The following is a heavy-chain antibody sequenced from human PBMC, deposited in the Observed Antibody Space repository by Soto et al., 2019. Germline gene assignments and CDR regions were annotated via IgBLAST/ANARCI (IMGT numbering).Heavy chain of an antibody. V-gene: IGHV3-7*03. CDR1: GFTFSSFW. Sequence: GGSLRLSCAASGFTFSSFWMTWVRQAPGKGLQWVANIKQDGSEKSYVDSVKGRFTISRDNAKNSLYLQMNSLSAEDTAVYYCGRGAGYNGVDVWGQGTTVTVSS. CDR3: GRGAGYNGVDV. CDR2: IKQDGSEK. J-gene: IGHJ6*02.